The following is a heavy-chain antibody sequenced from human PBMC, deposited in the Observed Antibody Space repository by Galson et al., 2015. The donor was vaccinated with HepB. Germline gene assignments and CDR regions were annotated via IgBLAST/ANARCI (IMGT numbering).Heavy chain of an antibody. CDR1: GYTFTSYA. Sequence: SVKVSCKASGYTFTSYAMHWVRQAPGQRLEWMGWINAGNGNTKYSQKFQGRVTITRDTSASTAYMELSSLRSEDTAVYYCARTRDGGYRRGYYFDYWGQGTLVTVSS. CDR2: INAGNGNT. V-gene: IGHV1-3*01. CDR3: ARTRDGGYRRGYYFDY. D-gene: IGHD4-17*01. J-gene: IGHJ4*02.